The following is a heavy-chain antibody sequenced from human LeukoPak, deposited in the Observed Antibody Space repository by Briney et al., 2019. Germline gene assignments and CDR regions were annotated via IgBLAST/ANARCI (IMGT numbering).Heavy chain of an antibody. CDR1: GGSFSGYY. D-gene: IGHD1-26*01. Sequence: SETLSLTCAVYGGSFSGYYWSWIRQPPGKGPEWIGEINHSGSTNYNPSLKSRVTISVDTSKNQFSLKLSSVTAADTAVYYCARGTWWELPFDYWGQGTLVTVSS. CDR3: ARGTWWELPFDY. CDR2: INHSGST. J-gene: IGHJ4*02. V-gene: IGHV4-34*01.